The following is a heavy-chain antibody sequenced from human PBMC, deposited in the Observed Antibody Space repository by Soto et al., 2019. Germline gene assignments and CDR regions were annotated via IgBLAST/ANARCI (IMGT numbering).Heavy chain of an antibody. Sequence: EVHLLESGGGLVQPGGSLRLSCTASGFTFDNYAMTWVRQAPGKGLEWVSAISGSGAGTYYADSVKGRFAISRDNSKNTLYLQINSLSAEDTAFYYCAKELIGGGGSYYGVVDHWGQGTLVTVSS. CDR2: ISGSGAGT. J-gene: IGHJ4*02. CDR3: AKELIGGGGSYYGVVDH. CDR1: GFTFDNYA. D-gene: IGHD3-16*01. V-gene: IGHV3-23*01.